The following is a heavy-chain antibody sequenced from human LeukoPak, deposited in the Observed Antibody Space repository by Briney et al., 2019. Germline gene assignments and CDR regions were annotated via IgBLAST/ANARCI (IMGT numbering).Heavy chain of an antibody. D-gene: IGHD2-21*02. J-gene: IGHJ3*02. CDR3: ARHCGGDCVHAFDI. CDR2: ISYSGNT. V-gene: IGHV4-39*01. Sequence: NPSETLSPTCTVSGRSISSSRSYWGWIRQPPGKGLEWIGTISYSGNTYYNPSLKSRVTISIDTSKNQFSLRLSSVTAADTAVHYCARHCGGDCVHAFDIWGQGTMVTVSS. CDR1: GRSISSSRSY.